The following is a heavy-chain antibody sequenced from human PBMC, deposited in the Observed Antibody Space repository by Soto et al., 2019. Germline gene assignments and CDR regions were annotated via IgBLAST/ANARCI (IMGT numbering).Heavy chain of an antibody. J-gene: IGHJ4*02. CDR2: INAGNGNT. V-gene: IGHV1-3*05. D-gene: IGHD6-19*01. CDR3: ARAVAVPADFDY. Sequence: QVQLVQSGAEEKKPGASVKVSCKASGYTFTGYATPWVRQAPGQRLEWMGWINAGNGNTKYSQKFQGRVTITRDTSASTAYMALSSLRSEDTAVYYCARAVAVPADFDYWGQGTLVTVSS. CDR1: GYTFTGYA.